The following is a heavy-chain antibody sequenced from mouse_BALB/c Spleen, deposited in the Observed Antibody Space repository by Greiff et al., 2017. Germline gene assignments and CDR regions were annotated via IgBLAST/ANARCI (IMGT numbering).Heavy chain of an antibody. Sequence: VQLKESGAELVRSGASVKLSCTASGFNIKDYYMHWVKQRPEQGLEWIGWIDPENGDTEYAPKFQGKATMTADTSSNTAYLQLSSLTSEDTAVYYCNEGLREFAYWGQGTLVTVSA. V-gene: IGHV14-4*02. J-gene: IGHJ3*01. D-gene: IGHD2-4*01. CDR1: GFNIKDYY. CDR2: IDPENGDT. CDR3: NEGLREFAY.